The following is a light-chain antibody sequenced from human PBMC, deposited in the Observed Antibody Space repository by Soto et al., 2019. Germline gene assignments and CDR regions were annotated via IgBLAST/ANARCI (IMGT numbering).Light chain of an antibody. V-gene: IGLV2-8*01. CDR1: SSDVGAYNY. CDR3: SSYAGSNNVL. Sequence: QSVLTQPPSASGSPGQSVTISCTGTSSDVGAYNYVSWYQQHPGKAPKLMIFEVTQRPSGVPDRFSGSKSGNTASLTVSGLQAEDEADYYCSSYAGSNNVLFGGGTKVTVL. CDR2: EVT. J-gene: IGLJ2*01.